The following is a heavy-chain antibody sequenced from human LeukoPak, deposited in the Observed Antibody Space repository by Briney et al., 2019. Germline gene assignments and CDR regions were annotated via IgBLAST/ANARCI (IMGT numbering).Heavy chain of an antibody. CDR1: GFTFSWYG. CDR3: ARDRGYYYYGMDA. Sequence: PGGSLRLSCAASGFTFSWYGIHWVRQAPGKGLEWVAVIWYDGSNKYYADSVKGRFTISRDNSKNTLYLQMNSLRAEDTAVYYCARDRGYYYYGMDAWGQGTTVTVSS. V-gene: IGHV3-33*01. J-gene: IGHJ6*02. CDR2: IWYDGSNK.